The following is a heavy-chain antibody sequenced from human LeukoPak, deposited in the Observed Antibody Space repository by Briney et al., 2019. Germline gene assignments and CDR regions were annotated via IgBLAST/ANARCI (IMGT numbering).Heavy chain of an antibody. CDR2: ISAYNGNT. D-gene: IGHD3-9*01. V-gene: IGHV1-18*01. CDR1: GYTFTSYG. J-gene: IGHJ3*02. Sequence: ASVKVSCKASGYTFTSYGISWVRQAPGQGLEWMGWISAYNGNTNYAQKLQGRVTMTTDTSTSTAYMELRSLRSDDTAVYYCARGLLRYFDWLLSFGAFDIWGQGTMVTVSS. CDR3: ARGLLRYFDWLLSFGAFDI.